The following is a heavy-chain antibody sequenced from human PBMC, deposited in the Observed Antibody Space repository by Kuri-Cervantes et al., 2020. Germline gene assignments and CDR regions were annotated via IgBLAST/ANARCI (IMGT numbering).Heavy chain of an antibody. CDR2: ISLYTGYT. D-gene: IGHD3-3*01. V-gene: IGHV1-18*01. CDR3: ARDRIYGVVITDY. J-gene: IGHJ4*02. CDR1: GYTFTSFG. Sequence: ASVKVSCKASGYTFTSFGISWVRQAPGQGLEWMGCISLYTGYTNYAQKFQGRVTMTTDTSTSTAYMELRSLRSDDTAVYYCARDRIYGVVITDYWGQGNMVTVSS.